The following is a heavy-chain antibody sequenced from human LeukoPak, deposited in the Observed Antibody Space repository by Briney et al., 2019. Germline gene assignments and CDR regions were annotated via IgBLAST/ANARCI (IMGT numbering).Heavy chain of an antibody. CDR1: GFSLTTSGVG. D-gene: IGHD4-17*01. J-gene: IGHJ4*02. CDR2: IYWNNDN. CDR3: AHYGDYRFMYYFDY. V-gene: IGHV2-5*01. Sequence: SGPTLVKPTQTLTLTCSFSGFSLTTSGVGVGWIRQSPGKALEWLALIYWNNDNRYSPSLKTRLTITKDTSKNQVVLTMTEMDPLDTATYYCAHYGDYRFMYYFDYWGQGTLVTVSS.